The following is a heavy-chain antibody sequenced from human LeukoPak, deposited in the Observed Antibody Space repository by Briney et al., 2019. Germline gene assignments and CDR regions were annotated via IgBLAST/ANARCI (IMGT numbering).Heavy chain of an antibody. CDR1: GFTVSSNY. J-gene: IGHJ4*02. Sequence: GGSLRLSCAASGFTVSSNYMSWVRQAPGKGLEWVAVISYDGSNKYYADSVKGRFTISRDNSKNTLYLQMNSLRAEDTAVYYCARDETGYSSLPFDYWGQGTLVTVSS. CDR2: ISYDGSNK. CDR3: ARDETGYSSLPFDY. D-gene: IGHD6-13*01. V-gene: IGHV3-30-3*01.